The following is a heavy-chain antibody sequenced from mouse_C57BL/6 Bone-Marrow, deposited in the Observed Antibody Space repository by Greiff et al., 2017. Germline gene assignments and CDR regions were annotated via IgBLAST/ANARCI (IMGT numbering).Heavy chain of an antibody. V-gene: IGHV3-6*01. Sequence: EVQLVESGPGLVKPSQSLSLTCSVTGYSITSGYYWNWIRQFPGNKLEWMGYISYDGSNNYNPSLKNRISITRDTSKNQFFLKLNSVTTEDTATYYGARGWSFAYWGQGTLVTVSA. D-gene: IGHD1-1*02. CDR2: ISYDGSN. CDR3: ARGWSFAY. CDR1: GYSITSGYY. J-gene: IGHJ3*01.